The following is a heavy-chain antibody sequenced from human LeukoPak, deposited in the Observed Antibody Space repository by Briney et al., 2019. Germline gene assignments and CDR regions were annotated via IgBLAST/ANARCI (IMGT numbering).Heavy chain of an antibody. CDR1: GFTFSDDY. CDR2: ISSGSSNI. Sequence: PGGSLRLSCEASGFTFSDDYMSWIRQAPGKGLEWLSYISSGSSNIRYADSVKGRFTVSRDNAKNSLYLQMNSLRVEDTAVYYCARERAFYDSSGYSGRHAFDIWGQGTMVTVSS. CDR3: ARERAFYDSSGYSGRHAFDI. V-gene: IGHV3-11*05. D-gene: IGHD3-22*01. J-gene: IGHJ3*02.